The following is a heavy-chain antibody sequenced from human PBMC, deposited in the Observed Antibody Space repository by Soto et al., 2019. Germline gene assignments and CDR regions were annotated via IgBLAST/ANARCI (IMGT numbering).Heavy chain of an antibody. D-gene: IGHD3-3*01. CDR1: GGTFSSYA. J-gene: IGHJ3*02. CDR2: IIPIFGTA. V-gene: IGHV1-69*01. Sequence: QVQLVQSGAEVKKPGSSVKVSCKASGGTFSSYAISWVRQAPGQVLEWMGGIIPIFGTANYAQKFQGRVTITADESTSTAYMELSSLRSEDTAVYYCARGGSAIFGVVTSDDAFDIWGQGTMVTVSS. CDR3: ARGGSAIFGVVTSDDAFDI.